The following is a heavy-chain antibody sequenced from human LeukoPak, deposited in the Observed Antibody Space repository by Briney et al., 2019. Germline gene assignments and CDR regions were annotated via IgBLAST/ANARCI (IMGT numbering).Heavy chain of an antibody. CDR2: ISWNSGSI. CDR3: AKDRAYSSSHFDY. Sequence: GRSLRLSCAASGFTFDDYAMYWVRQAPGKGLEWVSGISWNSGSINYADSVKGRFTIPRDNAKNSLYLQMNSLRAEDTALYYCAKDRAYSSSHFDYWGQGTLVTVSS. CDR1: GFTFDDYA. J-gene: IGHJ4*02. V-gene: IGHV3-9*01. D-gene: IGHD6-13*01.